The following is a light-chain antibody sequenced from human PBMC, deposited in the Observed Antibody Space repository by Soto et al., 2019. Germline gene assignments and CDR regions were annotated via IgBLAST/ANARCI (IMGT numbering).Light chain of an antibody. CDR1: QGIVNY. J-gene: IGKJ4*01. Sequence: DIQMTQSPSSLSASVGDRVTITCRASQGIVNYLNWYQQKPGKAPKLLIYAASSLQRGVPSRFSGSGSGTDFTLTITTLQPEDFSTFYCQQSYSVPLTFGGGTKVDIK. V-gene: IGKV1-39*01. CDR2: AAS. CDR3: QQSYSVPLT.